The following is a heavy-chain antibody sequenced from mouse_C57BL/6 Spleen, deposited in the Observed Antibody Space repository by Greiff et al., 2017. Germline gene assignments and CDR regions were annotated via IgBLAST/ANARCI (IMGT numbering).Heavy chain of an antibody. D-gene: IGHD2-2*01. CDR1: GYAFSSYW. CDR2: IYPGDGDT. CDR3: ARGGYYGYDWFAY. J-gene: IGHJ3*01. V-gene: IGHV1-80*01. Sequence: QVQLKQSGAELVKPGASVKISCKASGYAFSSYWMNWVKQRPGKGLEWIGQIYPGDGDTNYNGKFKGKATLTADKSSSTAYMQLSSLTSEDSAVYFCARGGYYGYDWFAYWGQGTLVTVSA.